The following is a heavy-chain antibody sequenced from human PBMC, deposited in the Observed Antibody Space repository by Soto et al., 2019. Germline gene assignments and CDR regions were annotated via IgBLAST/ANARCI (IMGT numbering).Heavy chain of an antibody. CDR1: GFTFSNAW. CDR2: IKSKTDGGTT. CDR3: TTDPIVATPARITLTPFDY. V-gene: IGHV3-15*07. J-gene: IGHJ4*02. D-gene: IGHD5-12*01. Sequence: GGSLRLSCAASGFTFSNAWMNWVRQAPGKGLEWVGRIKSKTDGGTTDYAAPVKGRFTISRDDSKNTLYLQMNSLKTEDTAVYYCTTDPIVATPARITLTPFDYWGQGTLVTVSS.